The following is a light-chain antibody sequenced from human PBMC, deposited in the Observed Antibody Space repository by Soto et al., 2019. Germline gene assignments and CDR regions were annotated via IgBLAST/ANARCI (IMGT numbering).Light chain of an antibody. CDR2: GAS. CDR1: QSVDSN. Sequence: EIVMTQSPATLSVSPGDGATLSCRASQSVDSNLAWYQQKPGQTPRLLIYGASTRPTGIPARFSGSGSGTEFTLTTISLQSEDSAVYYCQQYNDWPLTFGVGTKVEIK. V-gene: IGKV3D-15*01. J-gene: IGKJ4*01. CDR3: QQYNDWPLT.